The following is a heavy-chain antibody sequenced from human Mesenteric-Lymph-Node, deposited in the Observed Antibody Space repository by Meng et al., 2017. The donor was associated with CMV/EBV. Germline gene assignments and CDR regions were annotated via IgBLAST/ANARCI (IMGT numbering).Heavy chain of an antibody. Sequence: FTSYAMHWGRQAPGQRLEWMGWINAGNGDTKYSQKFQGRVTITRDTSASTAYMELSSLRSEDTAVYYCARGEIVVVPAAILGWFDPWGQGTLVTVSS. CDR1: FTSYA. CDR2: INAGNGDT. D-gene: IGHD2-2*01. V-gene: IGHV1-3*01. J-gene: IGHJ5*02. CDR3: ARGEIVVVPAAILGWFDP.